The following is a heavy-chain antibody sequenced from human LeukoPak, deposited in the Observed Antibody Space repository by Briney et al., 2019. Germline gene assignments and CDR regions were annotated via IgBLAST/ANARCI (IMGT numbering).Heavy chain of an antibody. CDR1: GYTFTGYY. D-gene: IGHD6-13*01. CDR2: INPNSGGT. V-gene: IGHV1-2*06. Sequence: GASVKVSCTASGYTFTGYYIHWVRQAPGQGLEWMGRINPNSGGTNYAQKFQGTVTMTRDTSTNAAYMELSRLTSDDTAVYYCARDRLAAAGSGGWGQGTLVTVSS. CDR3: ARDRLAAAGSGG. J-gene: IGHJ4*02.